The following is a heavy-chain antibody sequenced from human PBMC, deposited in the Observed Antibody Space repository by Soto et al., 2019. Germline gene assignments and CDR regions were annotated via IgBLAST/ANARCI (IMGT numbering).Heavy chain of an antibody. D-gene: IGHD3-22*01. CDR1: GGSVSSGSYY. CDR2: IYYSGST. CDR3: ARDSYDSSGYFPTNWFDP. Sequence: SETLSLTCTVSGGSVSSGSYYWIWILQPPGKGLEWIGYIYYSGSTNYNPSLKSRVTISVDTSKNQFSLKLSSVTAADTAVYYCARDSYDSSGYFPTNWFDPWGQGTLVTVSS. V-gene: IGHV4-61*01. J-gene: IGHJ5*02.